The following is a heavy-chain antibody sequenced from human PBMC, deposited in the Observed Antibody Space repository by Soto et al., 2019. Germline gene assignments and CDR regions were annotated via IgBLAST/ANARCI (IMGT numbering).Heavy chain of an antibody. J-gene: IGHJ5*02. CDR1: GFTFSTYG. V-gene: IGHV3-30*18. CDR2: ISYDASNQ. CDR3: AKSSPPYRSSCLDA. D-gene: IGHD6-13*01. Sequence: GGSLRLSFAASGFTFSTYGMHWVPQAPGKGLEWVAIISYDASNQYYADSVQGRFTISRDNSKNMLYLQMDSLRAEDTAVYSCAKSSPPYRSSCLDAWGQGTLVTVYS.